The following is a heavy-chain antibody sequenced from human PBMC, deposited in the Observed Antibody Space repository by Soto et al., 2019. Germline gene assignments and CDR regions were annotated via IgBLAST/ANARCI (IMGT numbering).Heavy chain of an antibody. CDR3: ARGRGRDAYDI. CDR2: ITSSSTYI. Sequence: GGSLRLSCAASGFTVSSYSLNWVRQAPGKGLEWVSSITSSSTYIYYADSMKGRFTISRDNAKNSLYLQMNSLRAEDTAVYYCARGRGRDAYDIWGQGTMVTVSS. D-gene: IGHD3-10*01. CDR1: GFTVSSYS. J-gene: IGHJ3*02. V-gene: IGHV3-21*01.